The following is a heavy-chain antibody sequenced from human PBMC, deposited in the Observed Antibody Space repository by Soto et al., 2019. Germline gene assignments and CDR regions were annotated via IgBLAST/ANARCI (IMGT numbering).Heavy chain of an antibody. D-gene: IGHD3-10*01. V-gene: IGHV1-8*01. J-gene: IGHJ5*02. CDR2: MNPNSGNT. Sequence: GASVKVSCKASGYTFTSYDINWVRQATGQGLEWMGWMNPNSGNTGYAQKFQGRVTMTRNTSISTAYMELSSLRSEDTAVYYCARGNPKITMVRGVIEVNWFDPPGQGTRVTVSS. CDR1: GYTFTSYD. CDR3: ARGNPKITMVRGVIEVNWFDP.